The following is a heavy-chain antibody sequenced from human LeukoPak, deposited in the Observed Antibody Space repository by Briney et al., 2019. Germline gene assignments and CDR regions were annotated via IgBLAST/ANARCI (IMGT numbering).Heavy chain of an antibody. Sequence: ASVKVSCKASGYSFTSYGITWVRQAPGQGLEWMGGIIPIFGTANYAQKFQGRVTITADESTSTAYMELSSLRSEDTAVYYCARGPYSGSYDYYFDYWGQGTLVTVSS. V-gene: IGHV1-69*13. CDR3: ARGPYSGSYDYYFDY. CDR2: IIPIFGTA. CDR1: GYSFTSYG. D-gene: IGHD1-26*01. J-gene: IGHJ4*02.